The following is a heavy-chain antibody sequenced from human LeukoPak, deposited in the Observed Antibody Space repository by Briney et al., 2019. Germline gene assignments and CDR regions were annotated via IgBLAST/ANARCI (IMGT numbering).Heavy chain of an antibody. Sequence: SVTVSCTASGGTFSSYAISWVRQAPGQGLEWMGGIIPIFGTANYAQKFQGRVTITADESTSTAYMELSSLRSEDTAVYYCARDATDDCSGGSCYSDWFDPWGQGTLVTVSS. CDR2: IIPIFGTA. J-gene: IGHJ5*02. V-gene: IGHV1-69*13. D-gene: IGHD2-15*01. CDR1: GGTFSSYA. CDR3: ARDATDDCSGGSCYSDWFDP.